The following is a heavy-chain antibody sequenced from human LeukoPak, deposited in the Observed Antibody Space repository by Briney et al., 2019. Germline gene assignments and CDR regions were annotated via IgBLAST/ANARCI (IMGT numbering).Heavy chain of an antibody. CDR1: GYTFTSCA. CDR2: INAGNGNT. Sequence: RASVKVSCKASGYTFTSCAMHWVRQAPGQRLEWMGWINAGNGNTKYSQKFQGRVTITRDTSASTAYMELSSLRSEDTAVYYCARDRIAAAGWFDPWGQGTLVTVSS. V-gene: IGHV1-3*01. CDR3: ARDRIAAAGWFDP. D-gene: IGHD6-13*01. J-gene: IGHJ5*02.